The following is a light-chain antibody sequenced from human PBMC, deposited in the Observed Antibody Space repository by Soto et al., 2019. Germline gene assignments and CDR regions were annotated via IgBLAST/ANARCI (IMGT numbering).Light chain of an antibody. CDR2: DVS. Sequence: QSALTQPASVSGSPGQSITISCAGTSRDVGGYNYVSWYQQHPGKAPKLMIYDVSNRPSGVSNRFSGSKSGNTASLTISGLQAEDEADYYCSSYTGSGTLSVFGTGTKVTVL. CDR1: SRDVGGYNY. V-gene: IGLV2-14*01. J-gene: IGLJ1*01. CDR3: SSYTGSGTLSV.